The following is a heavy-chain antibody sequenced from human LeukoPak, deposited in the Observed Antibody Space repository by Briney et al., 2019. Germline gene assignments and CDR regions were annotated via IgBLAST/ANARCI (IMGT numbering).Heavy chain of an antibody. J-gene: IGHJ4*02. CDR2: ISAYNGNT. D-gene: IGHD1-26*01. CDR3: ARDRSRWELLSDY. V-gene: IGHV1-18*04. Sequence: GASVKVSCKASGYTFATYYLNWVRQAPGQGLEWMGWISAYNGNTNYAQKLQGRVTMTTDTSTSTAYMELRSLRSDDTAVYYCARDRSRWELLSDYWGQGTLVTVSS. CDR1: GYTFATYY.